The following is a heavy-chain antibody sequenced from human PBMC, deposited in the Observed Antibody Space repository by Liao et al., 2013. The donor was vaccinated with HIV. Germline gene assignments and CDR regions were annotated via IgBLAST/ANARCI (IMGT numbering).Heavy chain of an antibody. D-gene: IGHD1-26*01. CDR2: IYYSGST. CDR3: ARVQWEPAPNWYSDL. J-gene: IGHJ2*01. CDR1: GGSISSSSYY. V-gene: IGHV4-61*05. Sequence: QLQLQESGPGLVKPSETLSLTCTVSGGSISSSSYYWGWIRQPPGKGLEWIGYIYYSGSTNYNPSFKSRVTISVDTSKNQFSLKLSSVTAADTAVYYCARVQWEPAPNWYSDLWGRGTLVIVSS.